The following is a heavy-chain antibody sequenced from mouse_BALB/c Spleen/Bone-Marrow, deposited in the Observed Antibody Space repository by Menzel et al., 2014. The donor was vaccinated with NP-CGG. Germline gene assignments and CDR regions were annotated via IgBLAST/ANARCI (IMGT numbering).Heavy chain of an antibody. CDR1: GFTFSSYG. CDR2: INSNGGST. D-gene: IGHD2-1*01. J-gene: IGHJ2*01. Sequence: EVKLVESGGGLVQPGGSLKLSCAASGFTFSSYGMSWVRQTPDKRLELVASINSNGGSTYYPDSVKGRFTISRDNAKKTLSPQMSSLKSEDTAVYYCARGNYGNYVDYFDYWGQGTTLTVSS. CDR3: ARGNYGNYVDYFDY. V-gene: IGHV5-6-3*01.